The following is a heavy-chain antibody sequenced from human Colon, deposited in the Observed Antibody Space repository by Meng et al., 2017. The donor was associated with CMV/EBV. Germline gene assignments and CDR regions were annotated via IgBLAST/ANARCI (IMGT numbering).Heavy chain of an antibody. J-gene: IGHJ6*02. CDR2: LGTAADT. CDR3: GRERSDFWSGYSGVDV. D-gene: IGHD3-3*01. V-gene: IGHV3-13*01. CDR1: GITFSTYD. Sequence: GESLKISCVASGITFSTYDMHWVRHSPGKGLEWVAALGTAADTYYADSVKGRFTISRDHAKNALYLQMSSLRAGDTAVYYCGRERSDFWSGYSGVDVWGQGTTVTVSS.